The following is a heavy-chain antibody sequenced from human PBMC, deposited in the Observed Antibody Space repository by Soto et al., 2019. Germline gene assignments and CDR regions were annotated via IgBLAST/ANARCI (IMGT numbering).Heavy chain of an antibody. V-gene: IGHV4-31*03. D-gene: IGHD6-13*01. CDR1: CGSISSGGYY. CDR2: IYYSGST. J-gene: IGHJ6*02. Sequence: KPSETLSLTCTVSCGSISSGGYYWSWIRQHPGKGLEWIGYIYYSGSTYYNPSLKSRVTISVDTSKNQFSLKLSSVTAADTAVYYCARDGRSSSHYYYYGMDVWGQGTTVTVSS. CDR3: ARDGRSSSHYYYYGMDV.